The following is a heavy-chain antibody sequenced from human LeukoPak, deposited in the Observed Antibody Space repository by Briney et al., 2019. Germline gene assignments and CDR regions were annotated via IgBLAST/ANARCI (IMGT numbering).Heavy chain of an antibody. J-gene: IGHJ4*02. V-gene: IGHV3-23*01. CDR1: GFTFSSYA. D-gene: IGHD2-2*01. CDR3: AKGRCSTSSCSLGYFDY. CDR2: LSGSGGST. Sequence: GGSLRLSCEASGFTFSSYAMSWVRQAPGKGLEWVSGLSGSGGSTYYADSVKGRFTISRDNSKNTLYLQMNSLRAEDTALYYCAKGRCSTSSCSLGYFDYWGQGNLVTVSS.